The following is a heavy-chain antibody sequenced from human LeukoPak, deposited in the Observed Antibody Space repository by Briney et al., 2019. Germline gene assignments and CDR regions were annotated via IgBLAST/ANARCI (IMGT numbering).Heavy chain of an antibody. D-gene: IGHD4-17*01. CDR2: IYSGGST. Sequence: GGSLRLSCAASGITVSSNYMSWVRQAPGKGLEWVSVIYSGGSTYYADSVKGRFTISRDNSKNTLYLQMNSLRAEDTAVYYCARDQVPSNFDYGDYGGYFDYWGQGTLVTVSS. CDR1: GITVSSNY. J-gene: IGHJ4*02. CDR3: ARDQVPSNFDYGDYGGYFDY. V-gene: IGHV3-66*01.